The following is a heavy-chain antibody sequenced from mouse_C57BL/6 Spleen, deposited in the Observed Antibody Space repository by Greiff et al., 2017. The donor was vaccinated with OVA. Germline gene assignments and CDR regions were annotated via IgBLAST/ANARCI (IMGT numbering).Heavy chain of an antibody. CDR3: ARSYGRTEEDY. Sequence: QVHVKQSGAELARPGASVKLSCKASGYTFTSYGIRWVKQRTGQGLEWIGAIYPRSGNTYYNEKFKGKATLTADKSSSTAYMELRSLTSEDSAVEFCARSYGRTEEDYGGQGTTLTVSS. CDR2: IYPRSGNT. J-gene: IGHJ2*01. V-gene: IGHV1-81*01. CDR1: GYTFTSYG. D-gene: IGHD1-1*01.